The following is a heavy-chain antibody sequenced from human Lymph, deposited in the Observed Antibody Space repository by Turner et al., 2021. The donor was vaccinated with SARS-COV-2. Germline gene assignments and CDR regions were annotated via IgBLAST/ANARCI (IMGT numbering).Heavy chain of an antibody. CDR1: GYTLTELS. CDR2: FDPEDGET. D-gene: IGHD2-15*01. J-gene: IGHJ6*02. V-gene: IGHV1-24*01. Sequence: QVQLGQSGAEAKKPGASMKVSCKVSGYTLTELSMHWVRQAPGKGLEWVGGFDPEDGETIYAQKFQGRVTMPEDTSTDTAYMELSSLRSEDTAVYYCATVLCSGGSCYYYGMDVWGQGTTVTVSS. CDR3: ATVLCSGGSCYYYGMDV.